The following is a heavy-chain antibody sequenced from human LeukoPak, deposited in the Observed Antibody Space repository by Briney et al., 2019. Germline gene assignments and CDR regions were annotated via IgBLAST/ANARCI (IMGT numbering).Heavy chain of an antibody. CDR3: ARGSPDYGGKLRDGMDV. V-gene: IGHV3-48*03. CDR1: GFTFSSYE. D-gene: IGHD4-23*01. CDR2: ISSSGSTI. Sequence: GGSLRLSCAASGFTFSSYEMNWVRQAPGKGLEWVSYISSSGSTIYYADSVKGRFTISRDNAKNSLYLQMNSLRAEDTAVYYCARGSPDYGGKLRDGMDVWDKGTTVTVSS. J-gene: IGHJ6*04.